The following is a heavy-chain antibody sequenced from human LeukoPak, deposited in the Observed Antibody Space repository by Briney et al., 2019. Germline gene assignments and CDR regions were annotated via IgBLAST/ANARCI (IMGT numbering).Heavy chain of an antibody. CDR2: VSGSGSIT. CDR1: GFTFSSYT. J-gene: IGHJ4*02. CDR3: VRDPSGSGFAFDS. V-gene: IGHV3-23*01. Sequence: HPGGSLRLSCAASGFTFSSYTMSWVRQAPGKGLRWVSAVSGSGSITSHSDSVRGRFTISRDNSKDTLYLQMNSLRAEDTAVYYCVRDPSGSGFAFDSWGQGALVTVSS. D-gene: IGHD1-1*01.